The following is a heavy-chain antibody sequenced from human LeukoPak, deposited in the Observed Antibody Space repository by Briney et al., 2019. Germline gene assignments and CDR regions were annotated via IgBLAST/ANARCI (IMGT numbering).Heavy chain of an antibody. J-gene: IGHJ4*02. CDR1: GFIFSSYG. V-gene: IGHV3-9*03. D-gene: IGHD6-13*01. CDR2: ISWNSGSI. CDR3: AKADSSSWYSPFDY. Sequence: GGSLRLSCAASGFIFSSYGMHWVRQAPGKGLEWVSGISWNSGSIGYADSVKGRFTISRDNAKNSLYLQMNSLRAEDMALYYCAKADSSSWYSPFDYWGQGTLVTVSS.